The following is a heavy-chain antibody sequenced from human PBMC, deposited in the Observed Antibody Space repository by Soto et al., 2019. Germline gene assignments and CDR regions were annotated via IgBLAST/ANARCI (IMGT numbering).Heavy chain of an antibody. J-gene: IGHJ4*02. Sequence: GGSLRLSCAASGFTFSDYYMSWIRQAPGKGLEWVSYISSSSSYTNYADSVKGRFTISRDNAKNSLYLQMNSLRAEDTAVYYCARARGYCSSTSCRYYFDYWGQGTLVTVSS. V-gene: IGHV3-11*06. CDR3: ARARGYCSSTSCRYYFDY. D-gene: IGHD2-2*01. CDR2: ISSSSSYT. CDR1: GFTFSDYY.